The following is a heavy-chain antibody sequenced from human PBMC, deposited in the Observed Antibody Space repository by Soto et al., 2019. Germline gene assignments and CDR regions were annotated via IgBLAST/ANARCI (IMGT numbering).Heavy chain of an antibody. V-gene: IGHV3-23*01. CDR2: ISGDGGRT. Sequence: GGSLRLSCAASGITFSIYAMTWVRQAPGKGLEWVSGISGDGGRTYSADSVKGRFTIFRDNSKNTLYLQMRSLRAEDTAVYYCAKGFARSRDYFDYWGQGTLVTVSS. CDR1: GITFSIYA. D-gene: IGHD6-6*01. CDR3: AKGFARSRDYFDY. J-gene: IGHJ4*02.